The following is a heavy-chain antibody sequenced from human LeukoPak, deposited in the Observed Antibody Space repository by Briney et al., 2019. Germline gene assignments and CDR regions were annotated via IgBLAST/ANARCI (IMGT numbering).Heavy chain of an antibody. D-gene: IGHD1-14*01. V-gene: IGHV3-23*01. CDR1: GFTFDDYA. CDR2: ISGSGGST. J-gene: IGHJ5*02. Sequence: PGGSLRLSCAASGFTFDDYAMSWVRQAPGKGLEWVSAISGSGGSTYYADSVKGRFTISRDNSKNTLYLQMNSLRAEDTAVYYCAKGFTGWFDPWGQGTLVTVSS. CDR3: AKGFTGWFDP.